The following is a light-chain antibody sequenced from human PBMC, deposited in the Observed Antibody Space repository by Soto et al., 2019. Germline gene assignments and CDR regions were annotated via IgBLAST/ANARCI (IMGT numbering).Light chain of an antibody. J-gene: IGKJ1*01. CDR1: QSILYSPNNKNY. Sequence: DIVMTQSPDSLAVSLGERATINCKSSQSILYSPNNKNYLAWYQQKPGQPPKLLIYWASTRESGVPDRFSGSESGTDFTLTISSLQAEDAEVYYCQQYSNPPQNFGHGTKVEIK. V-gene: IGKV4-1*01. CDR2: WAS. CDR3: QQYSNPPQN.